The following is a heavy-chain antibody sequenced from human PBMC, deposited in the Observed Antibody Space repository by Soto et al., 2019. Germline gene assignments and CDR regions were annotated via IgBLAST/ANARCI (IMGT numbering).Heavy chain of an antibody. CDR1: GFTFSSYG. V-gene: IGHV3-30*18. CDR3: AKDDYDYVWGSYRYADY. J-gene: IGHJ4*02. CDR2: ISYDGSNK. Sequence: GGSLRLSCAASGFTFSSYGMHWVRQAPGKGLEWVAVISYDGSNKYYADSVKGRFTISRDNSKNTLYLQMNSLRAEDTAVYYCAKDDYDYVWGSYRYADYWGQGTLVTVSS. D-gene: IGHD3-16*02.